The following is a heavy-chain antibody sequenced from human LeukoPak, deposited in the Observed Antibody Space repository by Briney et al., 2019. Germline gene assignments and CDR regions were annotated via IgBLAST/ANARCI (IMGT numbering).Heavy chain of an antibody. Sequence: QSGGSLRLSCAASGFTFNSYAIHWVRQAPGKGLEWVAVISYDGSNKYYADSVKGRFTISRDNSKNTLYLQLNSLRPEDTAVYHCARDQLAYSGYDTLFDYWGQGTLVTVSS. J-gene: IGHJ4*02. CDR3: ARDQLAYSGYDTLFDY. CDR2: ISYDGSNK. V-gene: IGHV3-30*04. CDR1: GFTFNSYA. D-gene: IGHD5-12*01.